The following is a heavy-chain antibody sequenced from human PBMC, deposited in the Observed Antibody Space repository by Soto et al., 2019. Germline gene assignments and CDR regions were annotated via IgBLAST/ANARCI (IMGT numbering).Heavy chain of an antibody. Sequence: PGGSLRLSCAASGFTFSSYSMNWVRQAPGKGLEWVSSISSSSSYIYYADSVKGRFTISRDNAKNSLYLQMNSLRAEDTAVYYCARDRSSSSWTNYYYYYGMDVWGQGTTVTVSS. CDR2: ISSSSSYI. J-gene: IGHJ6*02. CDR3: ARDRSSSSWTNYYYYYGMDV. V-gene: IGHV3-21*01. CDR1: GFTFSSYS. D-gene: IGHD6-13*01.